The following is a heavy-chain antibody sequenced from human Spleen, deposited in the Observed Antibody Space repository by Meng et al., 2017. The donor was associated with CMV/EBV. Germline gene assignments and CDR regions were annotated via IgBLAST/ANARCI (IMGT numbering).Heavy chain of an antibody. CDR3: ARAKDHVFSSGPDY. D-gene: IGHD3-3*01. Sequence: GGSLRLSCAASGFTFSSYGMHWVRQAPGKGLEWVAVISYDGSNKYYADSVKGRFSITRDNSKNTLYVQMNSLRGEDTAVYYCARAKDHVFSSGPDYWGQGTLVTVSS. CDR2: ISYDGSNK. CDR1: GFTFSSYG. V-gene: IGHV3-30*19. J-gene: IGHJ4*02.